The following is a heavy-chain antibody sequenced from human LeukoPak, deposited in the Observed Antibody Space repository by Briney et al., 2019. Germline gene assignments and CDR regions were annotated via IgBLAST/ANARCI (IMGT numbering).Heavy chain of an antibody. CDR1: GGSISGYY. D-gene: IGHD1-26*01. Sequence: SETLSLTCTVSGGSISGYYWSWIRRPPGKGLEWLGYIYYSGSTNYNPSLKSRVTISVDMSKNQFSLKLSSVTATDTAVYYCAREGAGAHYFDYWGQGTLVTVSS. J-gene: IGHJ4*02. CDR3: AREGAGAHYFDY. V-gene: IGHV4-59*01. CDR2: IYYSGST.